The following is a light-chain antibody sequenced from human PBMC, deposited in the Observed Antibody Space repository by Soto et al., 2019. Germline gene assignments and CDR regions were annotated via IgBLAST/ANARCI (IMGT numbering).Light chain of an antibody. V-gene: IGKV3-20*01. CDR1: QSFNSIY. Sequence: IGLTQSPGTLSLSPGERATLSCRASQSFNSIYLAWYQQKPGQAPRLLIYGASSRATGIPDRFSGGGSGTDFTLTISRLEPEDFAVYYCQQFSSYPLTFGGGTKVDI. J-gene: IGKJ4*01. CDR3: QQFSSYPLT. CDR2: GAS.